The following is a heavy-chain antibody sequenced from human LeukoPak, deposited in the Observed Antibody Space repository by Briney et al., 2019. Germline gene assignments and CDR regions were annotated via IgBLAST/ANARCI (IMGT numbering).Heavy chain of an antibody. D-gene: IGHD4-17*01. CDR3: ARDRDYGD. J-gene: IGHJ4*02. CDR2: ISSSSGTT. Sequence: GGSLRLSCAASGFTFRSYSMNWVRQAPGKGLEWVSYISSSSGTTYHADSVEGRLTISRDDAKESLCLQMNSLRAEDTAVYYCARDRDYGDWGQGTLVTVSS. V-gene: IGHV3-48*01. CDR1: GFTFRSYS.